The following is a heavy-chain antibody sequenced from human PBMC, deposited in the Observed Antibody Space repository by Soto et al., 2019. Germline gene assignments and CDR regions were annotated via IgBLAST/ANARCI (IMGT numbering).Heavy chain of an antibody. J-gene: IGHJ6*02. Sequence: QVQLVQSGAEVKKPGASVRVSCRATGYTFDSHDINWVRQAPGQGLEWMGWMNPDTGNAGFAQKFQGRVTMTSDSSQNTAYLELSGLTSDDTAVYYSAREEWGVHTRDFYYGLDVWGQGTTVTVSS. D-gene: IGHD1-26*01. CDR1: GYTFDSHD. CDR2: MNPDTGNA. CDR3: AREEWGVHTRDFYYGLDV. V-gene: IGHV1-8*01.